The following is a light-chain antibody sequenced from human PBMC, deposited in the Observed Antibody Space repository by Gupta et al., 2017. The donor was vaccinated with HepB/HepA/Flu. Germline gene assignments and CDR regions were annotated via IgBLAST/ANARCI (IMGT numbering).Light chain of an antibody. CDR1: QSRLHSNGNNY. V-gene: IGKV2-28*01. Sequence: DIVMTQSPLSLPVTPGEPASISCRSSQSRLHSNGNNYLDWYLQKPGQSPHLLIYLGSNRASGVPDKFSGSGSGTDFTLKISRVEAEDVGVYYCRQSLQTPLTFGGRTKVEIK. J-gene: IGKJ4*01. CDR2: LGS. CDR3: RQSLQTPLT.